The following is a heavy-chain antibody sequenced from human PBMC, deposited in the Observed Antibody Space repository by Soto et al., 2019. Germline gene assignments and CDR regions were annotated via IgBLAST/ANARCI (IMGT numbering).Heavy chain of an antibody. V-gene: IGHV1-3*01. Sequence: ASVKVSCKASGYTLTNYAMHWVRQAPGQRLEWMGWINAGNGNKKYSQKFQGRFTFTRDTSASTAYMELSCLRSEDTAVYYCARGWLHIDYWGQGTLVTVSS. CDR1: GYTLTNYA. CDR3: ARGWLHIDY. CDR2: INAGNGNK. D-gene: IGHD5-12*01. J-gene: IGHJ4*02.